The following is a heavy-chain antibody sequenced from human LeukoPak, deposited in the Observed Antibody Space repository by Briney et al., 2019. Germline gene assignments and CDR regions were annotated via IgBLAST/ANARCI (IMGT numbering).Heavy chain of an antibody. J-gene: IGHJ6*02. CDR3: ARSGSRGYYGSGSYYKTPYGMDV. CDR2: INPSGGST. Sequence: ASVKVSRKASGYTFTSYYMHWVRQAPGQGLEWMGIINPSGGSTSYAQKFQGRVTMTRDTSTSTVYMELSSLRSEDTAVYYCARSGSRGYYGSGSYYKTPYGMDVWGQGTTVTVSS. V-gene: IGHV1-46*01. CDR1: GYTFTSYY. D-gene: IGHD3-10*01.